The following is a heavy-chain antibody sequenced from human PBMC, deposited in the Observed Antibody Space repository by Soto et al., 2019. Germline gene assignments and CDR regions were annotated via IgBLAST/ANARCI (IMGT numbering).Heavy chain of an antibody. V-gene: IGHV3-23*01. CDR3: AKVPSIAARPLNIYFQH. CDR2: ISGSGGST. J-gene: IGHJ1*01. Sequence: GGSLRLSCAASGFTFSSYAMSWVRQAPGKGLEWVSAISGSGGSTYYADSVKGRFTISRDNSKNTLYLQMNSLRAEDTAVYYCAKVPSIAARPLNIYFQHWGQGTLVTVSS. CDR1: GFTFSSYA. D-gene: IGHD6-6*01.